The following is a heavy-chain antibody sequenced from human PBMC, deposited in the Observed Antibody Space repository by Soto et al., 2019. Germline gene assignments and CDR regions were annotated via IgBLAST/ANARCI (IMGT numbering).Heavy chain of an antibody. Sequence: LSLTCAVSGGSISSSNWWSWVRQPPGKGLEWIGEIYHSGSTNYNPSLKSRVTISVDKSKNQFSLKLSSVTAADTAVYYCAREGSAAARSFYYYYGMDVWGQGTTVTVSS. CDR1: GGSISSSNW. D-gene: IGHD6-6*01. V-gene: IGHV4-4*02. CDR2: IYHSGST. CDR3: AREGSAAARSFYYYYGMDV. J-gene: IGHJ6*02.